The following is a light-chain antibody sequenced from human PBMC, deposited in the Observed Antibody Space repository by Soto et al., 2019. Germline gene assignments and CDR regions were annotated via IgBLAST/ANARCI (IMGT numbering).Light chain of an antibody. CDR3: QQRSNWPPIT. V-gene: IGKV3-11*01. Sequence: EIVLTQSPSTLSLSPGERATLSCRASQSIGRHLAWYQQRPGQAPRLLIYDVSIRAAGIPGRFSGGGSATEFPLTISSLEPEDFGVYLCQQRSNWPPITFGQGKRLEIK. CDR1: QSIGRH. CDR2: DVS. J-gene: IGKJ5*01.